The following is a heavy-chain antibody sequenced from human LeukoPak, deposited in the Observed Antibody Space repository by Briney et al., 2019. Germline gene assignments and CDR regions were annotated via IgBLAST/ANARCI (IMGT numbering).Heavy chain of an antibody. J-gene: IGHJ4*02. V-gene: IGHV3-9*01. CDR3: ARDHRVAGRDY. Sequence: SGGSLRLSCAASGFTFDDYAMHWVRQAPGKGLEGVSGISWNSGSIGYADSVKGRFTISRDNAKNSLYLQMNSLRVEDTAVYYCARDHRVAGRDYWGQGTLVTVSS. D-gene: IGHD5-12*01. CDR2: ISWNSGSI. CDR1: GFTFDDYA.